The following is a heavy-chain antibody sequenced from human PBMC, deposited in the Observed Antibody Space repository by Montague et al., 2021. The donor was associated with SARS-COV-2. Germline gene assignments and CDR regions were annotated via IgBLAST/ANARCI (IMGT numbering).Heavy chain of an antibody. V-gene: IGHV4-4*07. CDR2: IRTTGHT. D-gene: IGHD1-26*01. CDR1: GGSISNYY. J-gene: IGHJ4*02. CDR3: ARFGSGTLEFDL. Sequence: SETLSLTCTVSGGSISNYYWSWIRQPAGKGLEWIGRIRTTGHTDYNSSLESRVFMSVDTSTNQFSLSLTSVTAADTAVYFCARFGSGTLEFDLWGQGTLVTVSS.